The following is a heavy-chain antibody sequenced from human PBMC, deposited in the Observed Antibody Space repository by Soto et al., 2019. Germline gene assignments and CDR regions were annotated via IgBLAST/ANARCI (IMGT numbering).Heavy chain of an antibody. V-gene: IGHV3-33*01. CDR3: AAGEPLLY. Sequence: PGVSLRLSCSGSGFTFNKFGMHCGRQAHGKGLWCVAIIWYDGSNKYYADSVRGRFTISRDNSKNTMYLLMDSLGADDATMYSCAAGEPLLYRGQGTLVTFYS. CDR1: GFTFNKFG. D-gene: IGHD1-26*01. J-gene: IGHJ4*02. CDR2: IWYDGSNK.